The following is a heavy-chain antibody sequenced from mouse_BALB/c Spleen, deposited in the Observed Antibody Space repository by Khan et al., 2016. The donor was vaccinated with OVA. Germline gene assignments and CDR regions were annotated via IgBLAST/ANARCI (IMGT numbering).Heavy chain of an antibody. V-gene: IGHV10-3*03. CDR3: VGTLDDPYYYAMDY. J-gene: IGHJ4*01. Sequence: EVQLVESGGGLVQPKGSLKLSCAASGFTFNTYAMHWVCQAPGKGLEWVARIRSRRNNFATYYADSVKDRFTISRDDSQSMLYLQMNNLKTEDTAMYYCVGTLDDPYYYAMDYWGQGTSVTVSS. D-gene: IGHD2-12*01. CDR1: GFTFNTYA. CDR2: IRSRRNNFAT.